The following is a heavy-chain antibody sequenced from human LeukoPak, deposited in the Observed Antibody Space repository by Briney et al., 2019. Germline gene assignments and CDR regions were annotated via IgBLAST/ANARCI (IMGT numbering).Heavy chain of an antibody. CDR2: IYPGDSDT. V-gene: IGHV5-51*01. Sequence: GESLKISCQGSGYSFTSYWLGWVRQMPGKGLEWMGIIYPGDSDTRYSPSFQGQVTISADKSISTAYLQWSSLKASDTAMYYCARLFDWVSYYYGMDVWGQGTTVTVSS. CDR3: ARLFDWVSYYYGMDV. J-gene: IGHJ6*02. D-gene: IGHD3-9*01. CDR1: GYSFTSYW.